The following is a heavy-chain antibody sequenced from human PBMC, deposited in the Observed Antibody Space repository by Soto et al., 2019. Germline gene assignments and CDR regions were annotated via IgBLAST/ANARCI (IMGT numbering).Heavy chain of an antibody. D-gene: IGHD3-16*01. CDR3: VMVDNYVTPTPQDV. V-gene: IGHV1-18*01. CDR2: ISPYTGNT. CDR1: GYIFVNYG. J-gene: IGHJ6*02. Sequence: QVQLVQSGDEGKKPGASVKVSRKASGYIFVNYGIAWVRQAPGQGLEWMGWISPYTGNTHSATKVQGRLTMTTDTSTSTADMDLGSLTSDDTAVYYCVMVDNYVTPTPQDVWGQGTTVTVSS.